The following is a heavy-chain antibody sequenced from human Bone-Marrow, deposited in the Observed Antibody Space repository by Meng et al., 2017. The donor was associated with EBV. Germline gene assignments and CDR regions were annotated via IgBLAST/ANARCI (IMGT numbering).Heavy chain of an antibody. CDR3: SRDLAGSDDY. Sequence: RLVEAGGALVQRGGVRRFYCAASGLTFSNYWMHWVRQAPGKGLMWVSRLNEDGATTTYADSVKGRFTISRDNAKNTLYLHMSSLRADDTAVYYCSRDLAGSDDYWGRGTLVTVSS. D-gene: IGHD1-14*01. V-gene: IGHV3-74*01. CDR2: LNEDGATT. J-gene: IGHJ4*02. CDR1: GLTFSNYW.